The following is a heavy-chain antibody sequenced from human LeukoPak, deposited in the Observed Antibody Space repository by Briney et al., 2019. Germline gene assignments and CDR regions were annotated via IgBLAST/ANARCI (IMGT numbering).Heavy chain of an antibody. CDR2: ISYDGSNK. Sequence: PGGSLRLSCAASGFTFSSYGVHWVRQAPGKGLEWVAVISYDGSNKYYADSVKGRFTISRDNSKNTLYLQMNSLRAEDTVVYYCAKESYDSSGYFVGVGFDYWGQGTLVTVSS. J-gene: IGHJ4*02. CDR1: GFTFSSYG. CDR3: AKESYDSSGYFVGVGFDY. V-gene: IGHV3-30*18. D-gene: IGHD3-22*01.